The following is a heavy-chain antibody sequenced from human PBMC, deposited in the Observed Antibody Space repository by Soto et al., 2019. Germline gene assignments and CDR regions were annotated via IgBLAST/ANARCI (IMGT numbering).Heavy chain of an antibody. CDR1: GFSLRSSGVG. CDR2: IFWNDHK. Sequence: VSGPTLVNPTQTLTLTCTFSGFSLRSSGVGVGWIRQPPGKALEWLGFIFWNDHKAYSPSLKSRLTITKDTSKNQVVLLMANMDPVDTATYYCAHSIHSSGWYYFDYWGPGTLVTVSS. D-gene: IGHD6-19*01. V-gene: IGHV2-5*01. J-gene: IGHJ4*02. CDR3: AHSIHSSGWYYFDY.